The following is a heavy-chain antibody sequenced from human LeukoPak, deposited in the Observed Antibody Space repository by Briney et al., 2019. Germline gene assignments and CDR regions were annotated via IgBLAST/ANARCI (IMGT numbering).Heavy chain of an antibody. CDR3: ATVIGDS. CDR1: GFTFSSYA. CDR2: ISSDGGST. Sequence: GGSLRLSCAASGFTFSSYAMHWVRQAPGKGLEYVSAISSDGGSTYYANSVKGRFTISRDDSKNTLYLQMGSLTAEDMAVYYCATVIGDSWGQGTLVTVSS. D-gene: IGHD7-27*01. J-gene: IGHJ5*02. V-gene: IGHV3-64*01.